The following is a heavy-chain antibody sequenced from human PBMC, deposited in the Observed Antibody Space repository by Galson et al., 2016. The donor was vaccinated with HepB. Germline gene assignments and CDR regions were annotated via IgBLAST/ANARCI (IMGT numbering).Heavy chain of an antibody. J-gene: IGHJ6*02. CDR3: AKDKGSGSYYNEPIPRYFAMDV. CDR2: ISYDGSNK. Sequence: SLRLSCAASGFTFGCCGMHWVRQAPGKGLEWVAVISYDGSNKFYADSVKGRFTISRDNSKNTLYLQMNSLRAEDTALYYCAKDKGSGSYYNEPIPRYFAMDVWGQGTTVTVSS. CDR1: GFTFGCCG. V-gene: IGHV3-30*18. D-gene: IGHD3-10*01.